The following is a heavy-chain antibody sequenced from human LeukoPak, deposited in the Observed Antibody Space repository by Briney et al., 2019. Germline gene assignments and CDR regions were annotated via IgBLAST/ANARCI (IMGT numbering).Heavy chain of an antibody. CDR2: IRYGESKE. CDR1: GVTFSSYG. V-gene: IGHV3-30*02. D-gene: IGHD1-26*01. Sequence: GSLRLSCAASGVTFSSYGWHWVRQAPGKGLEWVAFIRYGESKEYYADSVKGRFTISRDNSKNTLYLQMSSLRVEDTAVYHCVKDYLVEAQRVYYFDYWGQGSLVTVSS. CDR3: VKDYLVEAQRVYYFDY. J-gene: IGHJ4*02.